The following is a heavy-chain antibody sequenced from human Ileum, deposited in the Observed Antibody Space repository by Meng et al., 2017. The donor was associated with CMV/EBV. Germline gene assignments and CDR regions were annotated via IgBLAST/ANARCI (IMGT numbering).Heavy chain of an antibody. CDR1: GFVFSRYG. V-gene: IGHV3-30*02. D-gene: IGHD6-13*01. Sequence: GESLKISCVASGFVFSRYGMHWVRQAPGKGLGWLTFIRFDGSAEYYVDSVKGRFSISRDNLKNTLYLQMNSLRPEDTAVYYCVKEGGVAAAGKGWFDHWGQGALVTVSS. CDR3: VKEGGVAAAGKGWFDH. CDR2: IRFDGSAE. J-gene: IGHJ5*02.